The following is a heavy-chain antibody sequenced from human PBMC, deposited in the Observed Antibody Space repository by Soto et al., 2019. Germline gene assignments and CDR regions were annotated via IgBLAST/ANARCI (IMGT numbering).Heavy chain of an antibody. V-gene: IGHV4-30-4*01. D-gene: IGHD1-1*01. CDR2: IYYSGST. J-gene: IGHJ4*02. CDR1: GGSISSGDYY. Sequence: PSETLSLTCTVSGGSISSGDYYWSWIRQPPGKGLEWIGYIYYSGSTYYNPSLKSRVTISVDTSKNQFSLKLSSVTAADTAVYYCASGNEGRPNTFDYWGQGTLVTVSS. CDR3: ASGNEGRPNTFDY.